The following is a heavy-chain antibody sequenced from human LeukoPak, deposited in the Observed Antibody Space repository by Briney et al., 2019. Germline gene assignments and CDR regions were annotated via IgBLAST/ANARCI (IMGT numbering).Heavy chain of an antibody. D-gene: IGHD3-22*01. V-gene: IGHV4-4*07. CDR3: ARLVSYYDSSGYYYYYYYYYMDV. J-gene: IGHJ6*03. Sequence: PSETLSLTCTVSGGSISSYYWSWIRQPAGKGLEWIGRIYTSGSTNYNPSLKSRVTMSVDTSKNQFSLKLSSVTAADTAVYYCARLVSYYDSSGYYYYYYYYYMDVRGKGTTVTVSS. CDR2: IYTSGST. CDR1: GGSISSYY.